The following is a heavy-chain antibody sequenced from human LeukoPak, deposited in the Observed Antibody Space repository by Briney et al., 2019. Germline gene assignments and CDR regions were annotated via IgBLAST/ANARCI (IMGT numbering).Heavy chain of an antibody. CDR1: GLSFSSYA. V-gene: IGHV3-30*04. CDR3: ARGVRIAVAGNIDY. D-gene: IGHD6-19*01. Sequence: GGSLRLSCAASGLSFSSYAMHWVRRAPGKGLEWVAVISYDGPNKNYADSVKGRFTISRDNSKNTLYLQMNSLRAEDTAVYYCARGVRIAVAGNIDYWGQGTLVTVSS. J-gene: IGHJ4*02. CDR2: ISYDGPNK.